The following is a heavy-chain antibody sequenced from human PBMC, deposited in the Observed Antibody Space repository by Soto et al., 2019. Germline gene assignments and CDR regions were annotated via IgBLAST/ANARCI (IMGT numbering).Heavy chain of an antibody. V-gene: IGHV4-59*01. CDR1: GGSISSYF. CDR2: VYYTGTT. Sequence: SETLSLTCTVSGGSISSYFYIWVRQPPGKGLEWIGSVYYTGTTDYNPSLKSRVTISVDASKTQFSLNLRSVTAADTAVYYCARDLAAVPRAFDYWGRGTLVTVSS. CDR3: ARDLAAVPRAFDY. J-gene: IGHJ4*02. D-gene: IGHD6-13*01.